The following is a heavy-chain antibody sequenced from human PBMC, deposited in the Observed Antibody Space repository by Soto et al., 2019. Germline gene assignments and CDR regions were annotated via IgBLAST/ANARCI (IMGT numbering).Heavy chain of an antibody. D-gene: IGHD3-3*01. Sequence: QINLIESGPTLVKPTQTLTLTCTFSGFSLSTSGAAVGWVRQPPGRALEWLALIYWDGDKRYNASLGNRLTITKDTSLNQVVLTLTNVDPEDTATYYCAHRATMTIFGLIIDNGIWFDPWGQGTRVIVSS. CDR2: IYWDGDK. CDR1: GFSLSTSGAA. V-gene: IGHV2-5*02. J-gene: IGHJ5*02. CDR3: AHRATMTIFGLIIDNGIWFDP.